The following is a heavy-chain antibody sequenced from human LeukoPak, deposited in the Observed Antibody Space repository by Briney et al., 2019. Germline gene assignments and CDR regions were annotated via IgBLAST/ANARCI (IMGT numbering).Heavy chain of an antibody. CDR3: ARSIGLSGGGVDV. CDR1: GFTFSDYN. V-gene: IGHV3-11*01. J-gene: IGHJ6*01. CDR2: ITNGGSTI. Sequence: PGGSLRLSCAASGFTFSDYNMNWVRQAPGKGLEWVSYITNGGSTIHHADSVKGRFTISRDNAKKTLYLQMNSLRAEDTAVYYCARSIGLSGGGVDVWGQGTTVTVSS. D-gene: IGHD4-23*01.